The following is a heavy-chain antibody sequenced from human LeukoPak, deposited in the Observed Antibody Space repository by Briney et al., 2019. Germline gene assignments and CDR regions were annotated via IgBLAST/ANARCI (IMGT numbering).Heavy chain of an antibody. J-gene: IGHJ6*02. Sequence: GGSVKLSCAASGYTFSSYDMSWVRQAPGKGLEWVSAISGNGGSTYYADYLKGRFTISRDNSKNTLYLQMNSLRAEDTAVYYCASYGSGSYYYGMDVWGQGTTVTVSS. D-gene: IGHD3-10*01. CDR3: ASYGSGSYYYGMDV. CDR1: GYTFSSYD. V-gene: IGHV3-23*01. CDR2: ISGNGGST.